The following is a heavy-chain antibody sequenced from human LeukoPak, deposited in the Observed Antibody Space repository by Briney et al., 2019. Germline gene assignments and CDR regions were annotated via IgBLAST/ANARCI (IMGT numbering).Heavy chain of an antibody. Sequence: SETLSLTCTVSGGSISSGDYYWSWIRQPPGKGLEWIGYIYYSGSTYYNPSLKSRVTISVDTSENQFSLKLSSVTAADTAVYYCARDLLNEGNHLDYWGQGTLVTVSS. CDR2: IYYSGST. V-gene: IGHV4-30-4*01. CDR3: ARDLLNEGNHLDY. D-gene: IGHD4-23*01. CDR1: GGSISSGDYY. J-gene: IGHJ4*02.